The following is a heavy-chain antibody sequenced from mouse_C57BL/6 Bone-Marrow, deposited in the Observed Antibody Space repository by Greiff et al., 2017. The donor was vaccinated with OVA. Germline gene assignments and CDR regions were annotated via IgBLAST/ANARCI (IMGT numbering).Heavy chain of an antibody. CDR2: INPNNGGT. J-gene: IGHJ3*01. Sequence: EVQLQQSGPELVKPGASVKISCKASGYTFTDYYMNWVKQSHGKSLEWIGDINPNNGGTSYNQKFKGKATLTVDKSSSTAYMELRSLTSEDSAVYYCASLYYYGSSAWFAYWGQGTLVTVSA. CDR3: ASLYYYGSSAWFAY. V-gene: IGHV1-26*01. CDR1: GYTFTDYY. D-gene: IGHD1-1*01.